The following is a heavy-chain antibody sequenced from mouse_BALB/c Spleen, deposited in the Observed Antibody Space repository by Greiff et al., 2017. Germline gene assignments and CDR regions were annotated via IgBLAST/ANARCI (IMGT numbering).Heavy chain of an antibody. J-gene: IGHJ3*01. Sequence: EVKLMESGTVLARPGASVKMSCKASGYSFTSYWMHWVQQRPGQGLEWIGASYPGDSDTSYNQKFKGKAKLTAVTSASTAYMVLSSLTNVDSAVYDCARDDEAWFAYWGQGTLVTVSA. CDR3: ARDDEAWFAY. V-gene: IGHV1-5*01. CDR2: SYPGDSDT. CDR1: GYSFTSYW.